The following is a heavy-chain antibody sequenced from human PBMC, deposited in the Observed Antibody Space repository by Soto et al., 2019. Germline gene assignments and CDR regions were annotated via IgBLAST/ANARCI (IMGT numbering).Heavy chain of an antibody. CDR3: ARDPPLTGGEDYYDSSVYYPGPFDY. Sequence: GSLRLFCAASGFTFSCYGMSWVRQSPGKGLEWVANIKQDGSEKYYVDSVKGRFTISRDNAKNSLYLQMNSLRAEDTAVYYCARDPPLTGGEDYYDSSVYYPGPFDYWGQGTLVTVSS. V-gene: IGHV3-7*01. CDR1: GFTFSCYG. D-gene: IGHD3-22*01. J-gene: IGHJ4*02. CDR2: IKQDGSEK.